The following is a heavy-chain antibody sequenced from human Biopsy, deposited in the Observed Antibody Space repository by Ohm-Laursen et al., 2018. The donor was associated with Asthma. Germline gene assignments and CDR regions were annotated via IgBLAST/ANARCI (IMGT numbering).Heavy chain of an antibody. Sequence: GSLRLSCAASGFTFSGYTMNWVRQAPGKGLEWVASITSSSSYIFYADSVKGRFTISRDNPRNSLYLQMNSLRAEDTAVYYCARDAPTECYIDYWGQGTLVTVSS. V-gene: IGHV3-21*01. J-gene: IGHJ4*02. D-gene: IGHD1-1*01. CDR1: GFTFSGYT. CDR2: ITSSSSYI. CDR3: ARDAPTECYIDY.